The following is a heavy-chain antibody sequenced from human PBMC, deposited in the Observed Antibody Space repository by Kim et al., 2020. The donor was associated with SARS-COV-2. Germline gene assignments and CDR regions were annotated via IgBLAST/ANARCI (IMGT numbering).Heavy chain of an antibody. D-gene: IGHD6-13*01. J-gene: IGHJ4*02. CDR3: AKVPSIAAAGPFYY. Sequence: ADSVKGRFTISGDNAKTSLYLQMNSLRAEDTALYYCAKVPSIAAAGPFYYWGQGTLVTVSS. V-gene: IGHV3-9*01.